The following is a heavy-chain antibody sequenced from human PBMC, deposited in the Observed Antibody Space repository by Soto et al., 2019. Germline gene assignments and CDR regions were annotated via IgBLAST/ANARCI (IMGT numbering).Heavy chain of an antibody. CDR1: GFTFSSYW. CDR3: ARIGYCDF. V-gene: IGHV3-7*01. J-gene: IGHJ4*02. CDR2: IRKDGSDA. D-gene: IGHD6-13*01. Sequence: GGSMRISSAASGFTFSSYWMHWVRKDTGKGLEWVASIRKDGSDAYYVDSVKGRFTISRDNAKDSLYLQMNSLRAEDTALYYCARIGYCDFWGQGTLVTVSS.